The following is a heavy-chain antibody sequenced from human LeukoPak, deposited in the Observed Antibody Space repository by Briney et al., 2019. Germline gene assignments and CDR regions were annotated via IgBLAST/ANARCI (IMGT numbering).Heavy chain of an antibody. D-gene: IGHD2-15*01. CDR3: AREGYCSGGTCYSTMNWFDP. CDR2: ISAYNGNT. CDR1: GYTFTSYG. V-gene: IGHV1-18*01. Sequence: ASVKVSCKASGYTFTSYGISWVRRAPGQGLEWMGWISAYNGNTNYAQKLQGRVTLTTDTSTSTAYMELRSLRSDDTAVYYCAREGYCSGGTCYSTMNWFDPWGQGTLVTVSS. J-gene: IGHJ5*02.